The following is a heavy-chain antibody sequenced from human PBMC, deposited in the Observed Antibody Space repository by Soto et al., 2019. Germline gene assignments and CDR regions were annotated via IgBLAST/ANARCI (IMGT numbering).Heavy chain of an antibody. J-gene: IGHJ4*02. V-gene: IGHV4-30-2*01. Sequence: PSETLSLTCAVSGGSISSGGYSWSWIRQPPGKGPEWIGYIYHSGSTYYNPSLKSRVTISVDRSKNQFSLKLSSVTAADTAVYYCARGPTFYWGQGTLVTSPQ. CDR2: IYHSGST. CDR1: GGSISSGGYS. D-gene: IGHD3-16*01. CDR3: ARGPTFY.